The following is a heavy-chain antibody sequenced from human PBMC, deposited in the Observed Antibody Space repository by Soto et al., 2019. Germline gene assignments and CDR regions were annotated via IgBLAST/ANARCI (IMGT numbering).Heavy chain of an antibody. Sequence: GESLKISCKGAGYSFTSYWIGWVRQMPGKGLEWMGIIYPGDSDTRYSPSFQGQVTISADKSISTAYLQWSSLKASDTAMYYCARQPYGGNARGYFDYWGQGTLVTVSS. J-gene: IGHJ4*02. CDR3: ARQPYGGNARGYFDY. D-gene: IGHD4-17*01. CDR1: GYSFTSYW. V-gene: IGHV5-51*01. CDR2: IYPGDSDT.